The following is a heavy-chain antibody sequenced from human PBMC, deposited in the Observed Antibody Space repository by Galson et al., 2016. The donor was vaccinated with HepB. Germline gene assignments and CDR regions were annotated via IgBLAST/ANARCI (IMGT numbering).Heavy chain of an antibody. CDR1: GITFSNYA. V-gene: IGHV3-23*01. Sequence: SLRLSCAASGITFSNYAMSWVRQAPGKGLEWVSGINGGGGTTFDADSVKGRFTISRDNSKNILYLEMNSLRAEDTAVYYCAKSAGFGELLIDTWGQGTLVIVSS. D-gene: IGHD3-10*01. CDR3: AKSAGFGELLIDT. CDR2: INGGGGTT. J-gene: IGHJ5*02.